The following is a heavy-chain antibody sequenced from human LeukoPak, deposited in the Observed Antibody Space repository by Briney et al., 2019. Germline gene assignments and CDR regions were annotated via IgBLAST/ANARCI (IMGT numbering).Heavy chain of an antibody. V-gene: IGHV1-18*01. CDR2: ISAYNGNT. Sequence: ASVKVSCKASGYTFTSYVISWVRQAPGQGLEWMGWISAYNGNTNYAQKLQGRVTMTTDTSTSTAYMELRSLRSDDTAVYYCAREAYSSSSVPFDYWGQGTLVTVSS. D-gene: IGHD6-6*01. CDR3: AREAYSSSSVPFDY. CDR1: GYTFTSYV. J-gene: IGHJ4*02.